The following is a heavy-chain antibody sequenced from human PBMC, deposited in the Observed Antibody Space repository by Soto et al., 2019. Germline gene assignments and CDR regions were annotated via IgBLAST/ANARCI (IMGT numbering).Heavy chain of an antibody. J-gene: IGHJ4*02. D-gene: IGHD6-19*01. CDR1: GFTVSSDY. V-gene: IGHV3-66*01. Sequence: GGSLRLSCAACGFTVSSDYMSWVRRAPGKGLEWVSVIYSGGDTHYADSVKGRFTISRDNSKNTLYLQMNSLRAEDTAVYYCARAFIGVAGYFDYWGQGTLVTVSS. CDR3: ARAFIGVAGYFDY. CDR2: IYSGGDT.